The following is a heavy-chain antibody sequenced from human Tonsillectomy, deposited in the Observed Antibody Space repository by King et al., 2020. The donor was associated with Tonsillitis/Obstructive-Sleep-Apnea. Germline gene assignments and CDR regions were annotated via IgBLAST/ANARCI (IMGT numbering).Heavy chain of an antibody. D-gene: IGHD1-26*01. CDR1: GFTFNSHG. J-gene: IGHJ5*02. CDR2: ISYDGSDK. CDR3: AKSRSEWGSLGS. V-gene: IGHV3-30*18. Sequence: VQLVESGGGVVQPGRSLRLSCAASGFTFNSHGMHWVRQAPGKGLEWVAVISYDGSDKAYADSVKGRFTISRDNSKNPLYVQMNSLRAEDTAVYYCAKSRSEWGSLGSWGQGTLVTVSS.